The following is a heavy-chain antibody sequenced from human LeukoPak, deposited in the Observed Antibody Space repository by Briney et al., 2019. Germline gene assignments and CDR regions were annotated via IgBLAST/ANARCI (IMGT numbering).Heavy chain of an antibody. Sequence: PGGSLRLSCAASGFSFRTYAMTWVRQAPGKGLEWVAVISYDGGNKYYADSVKGRFTISRDNSKNTLYLQMNSLRAEDTAVYYCARDSSPGYCSGGSCFKTPSQRYYYGMDVWGQGTTVTVSS. CDR3: ARDSSPGYCSGGSCFKTPSQRYYYGMDV. CDR2: ISYDGGNK. V-gene: IGHV3-30-3*01. J-gene: IGHJ6*02. D-gene: IGHD2-15*01. CDR1: GFSFRTYA.